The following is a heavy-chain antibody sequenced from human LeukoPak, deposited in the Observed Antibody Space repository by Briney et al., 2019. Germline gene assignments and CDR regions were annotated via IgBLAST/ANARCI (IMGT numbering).Heavy chain of an antibody. CDR3: ARDDYNSGYYYYYLDV. D-gene: IGHD4-11*01. CDR2: IYSYSGNT. J-gene: IGHJ6*03. V-gene: IGHV4-59*11. CDR1: GGSISSHY. Sequence: PSETLSLTCTVSGGSISSHYWSWIRQPPGKGLEWIGYIYSYSGNTSYNPSLKSRVTMSVDTSNNQFSLKLRSVTAADTAVYYCARDDYNSGYYYYYLDVWGKGTTVTVSS.